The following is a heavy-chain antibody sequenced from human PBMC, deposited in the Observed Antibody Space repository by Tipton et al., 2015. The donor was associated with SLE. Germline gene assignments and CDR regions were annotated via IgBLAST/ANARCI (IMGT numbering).Heavy chain of an antibody. D-gene: IGHD1-26*01. CDR1: GYTFTGYY. V-gene: IGHV1-2*02. CDR3: SRRKGFSGRQGGFDS. J-gene: IGHJ4*02. Sequence: QVQLVQSGAEVKKPGASVKVSCKASGYTFTGYYMHWVRQAPGQGLEWMGWINPNSGGTDYAQKFQGRVTMTRDTLISTAYMELSRLRSADTAVYYGSRRKGFSGRQGGFDSLAQGTLVTVSS. CDR2: INPNSGGT.